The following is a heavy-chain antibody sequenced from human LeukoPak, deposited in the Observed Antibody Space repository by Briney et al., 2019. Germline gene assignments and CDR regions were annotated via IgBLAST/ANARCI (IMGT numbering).Heavy chain of an antibody. CDR3: ARDSGYASYYYYYYYMDV. CDR2: SRSKADSYST. Sequence: GGSLRLSCAASGFISSDHYMDWVRQAPGKGLEWVGRSRSKADSYSTEYAASVKGRFTISRDDSKNSLCLQMNSLRAEDTAVYYCARDSGYASYYYYYYYMDVWGKGTTVTVSS. D-gene: IGHD5-12*01. J-gene: IGHJ6*03. CDR1: GFISSDHY. V-gene: IGHV3-72*01.